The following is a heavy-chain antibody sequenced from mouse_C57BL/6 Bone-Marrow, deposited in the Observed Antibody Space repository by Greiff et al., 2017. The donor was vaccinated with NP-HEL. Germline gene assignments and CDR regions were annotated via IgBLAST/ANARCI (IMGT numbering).Heavy chain of an antibody. D-gene: IGHD1-1*01. CDR2: INPNYGTT. CDR3: ARWEKTRGSSPFDY. Sequence: EVKLQESGPELVKPGASVKISCKASGYSFTDYNMNWVKQSNGKSLEWIGVINPNYGTTSYNQKFKGKATLTVDQSSSTAYMQLNSLTSEDSAVHYCARWEKTRGSSPFDYWGQGTTLTVSS. CDR1: GYSFTDYN. V-gene: IGHV1-39*01. J-gene: IGHJ2*01.